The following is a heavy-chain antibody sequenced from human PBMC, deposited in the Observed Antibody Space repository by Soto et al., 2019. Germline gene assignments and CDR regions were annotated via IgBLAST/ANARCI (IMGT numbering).Heavy chain of an antibody. CDR1: GFTFSSYA. CDR2: ISGSGGST. Sequence: GGSLRLSCAASGFTFSSYAMSWVRQAPGKGLEWVSSISGSGGSTYYADSVKGRFTISRDNSKNTLYLQMNSLRAEDTAVYYCARYGARSYYFDYWGQGTLVTVSS. D-gene: IGHD3-10*01. CDR3: ARYGARSYYFDY. J-gene: IGHJ4*02. V-gene: IGHV3-23*01.